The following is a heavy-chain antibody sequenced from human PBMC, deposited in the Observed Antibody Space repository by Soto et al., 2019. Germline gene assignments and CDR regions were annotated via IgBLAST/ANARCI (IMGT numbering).Heavy chain of an antibody. J-gene: IGHJ4*02. CDR2: IYYSGST. D-gene: IGHD1-26*01. CDR3: ARQEDWELLDY. CDR1: GGSISSSSYY. V-gene: IGHV4-39*01. Sequence: SETLSLTCTVSGGSISSSSYYWGWIRQPPGKGLEWIGSIYYSGSTYYNPSLKSRVTLSVDTSKNQFSLKLSSVTAADTAVYYCARQEDWELLDYWGQGTLVTVSS.